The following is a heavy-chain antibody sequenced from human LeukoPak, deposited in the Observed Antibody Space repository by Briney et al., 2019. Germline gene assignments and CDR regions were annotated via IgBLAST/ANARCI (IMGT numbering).Heavy chain of an antibody. V-gene: IGHV1-46*01. J-gene: IGHJ4*02. CDR3: ARAPRPPWDDSSGLDY. CDR2: INPSGGST. Sequence: ASVTVSCTASGYTFTSYYMHWVRQAPGQGLEWMGIINPSGGSTSYAQKFQGRVTMTRDTSTGTVYMELSSLRSEDTAVYYCARAPRPPWDDSSGLDYWGQGTRVTASS. D-gene: IGHD3-22*01. CDR1: GYTFTSYY.